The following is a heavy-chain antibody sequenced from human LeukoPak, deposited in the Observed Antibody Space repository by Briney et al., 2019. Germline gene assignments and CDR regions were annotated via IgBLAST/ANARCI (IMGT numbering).Heavy chain of an antibody. J-gene: IGHJ4*02. CDR1: GYTFTSYD. D-gene: IGHD3-22*01. V-gene: IGHV1-8*03. Sequence: ASVKVSCKASGYTFTSYDINWVRQATGQGLEWMGGMNPNSGNTGYAQKFQGRVTITRNTSISTAYMELSSLRSEDTAVYYCARGNAYYYDSSGYYPDYWGQGTLVTVSS. CDR2: MNPNSGNT. CDR3: ARGNAYYYDSSGYYPDY.